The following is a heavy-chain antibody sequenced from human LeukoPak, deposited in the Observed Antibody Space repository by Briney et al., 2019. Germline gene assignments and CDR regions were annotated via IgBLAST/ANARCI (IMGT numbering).Heavy chain of an antibody. J-gene: IGHJ4*02. CDR1: GFTFSDYY. V-gene: IGHV3-11*01. D-gene: IGHD6-19*01. CDR3: ARVGQFSSDY. CDR2: ITDSGSFK. Sequence: KSGGSLRLSCAASGFTFSDYYMGWLRQAPGKGLEWVSYITDSGSFKYYADSVKGRFTISRDNAKNSLDLQMNSLRAEDTAVYYCARVGQFSSDYWGQGTLVTVSS.